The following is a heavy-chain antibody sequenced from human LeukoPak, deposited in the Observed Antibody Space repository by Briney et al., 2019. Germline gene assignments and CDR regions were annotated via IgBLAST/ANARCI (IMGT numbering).Heavy chain of an antibody. D-gene: IGHD3-22*01. CDR2: ISDSGGST. J-gene: IGHJ4*02. Sequence: GGSLRLSCAVSGITLSNYGMSWVRQAPGQGLEWVAGISDSGGSTTYADSVTGRFTISRDNPKNTLFLQMNSLRVEDTAVYFCAKRGVVIRVILVGFHKQAYYFDSWGQGALVTVSS. V-gene: IGHV3-23*01. CDR1: GITLSNYG. CDR3: AKRGVVIRVILVGFHKQAYYFDS.